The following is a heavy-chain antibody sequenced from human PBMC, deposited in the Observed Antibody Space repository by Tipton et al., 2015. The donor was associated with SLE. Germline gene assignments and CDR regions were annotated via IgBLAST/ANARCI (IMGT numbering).Heavy chain of an antibody. CDR3: ARHYDGYSFDL. CDR2: ISYSGST. J-gene: IGHJ5*02. V-gene: IGHV4-59*08. CDR1: GASISNYC. Sequence: TLSLTCTVSGASISNYCRSWIRQPPGKGLEWIGYISYSGSTDYDPSLKSRVTISVDTSKNQLSLKLSSVTAADTALYYCARHYDGYSFDLWGQGTLVTVSS. D-gene: IGHD5-12*01.